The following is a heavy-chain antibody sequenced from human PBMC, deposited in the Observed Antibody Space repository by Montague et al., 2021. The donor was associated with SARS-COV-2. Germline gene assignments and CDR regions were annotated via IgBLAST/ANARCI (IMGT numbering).Heavy chain of an antibody. J-gene: IGHJ4*02. CDR2: IYFGGGT. CDR1: GGSISSSNYF. V-gene: IGHV4-39*07. D-gene: IGHD5-12*01. Sequence: SETLSLTCTVSGGSISSSNYFWGWIRQPPGKGLEWIGSIYFGGGTYYNPSLKSRVTISVDTSKNHFSLKLTSVTAADTAVYYCARDVGKGFSGCETEGGFDYWGQGAPVPVSS. CDR3: ARDVGKGFSGCETEGGFDY.